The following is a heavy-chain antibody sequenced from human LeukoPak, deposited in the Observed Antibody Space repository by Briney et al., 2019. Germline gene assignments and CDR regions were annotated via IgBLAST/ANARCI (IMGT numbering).Heavy chain of an antibody. D-gene: IGHD3-3*01. Sequence: GGSLRLSCAASGFTFSSYSMNWVRQAPGKGLEWVSSISSSSSYIYYADSVKGRFTIPRDNAKNSLYLQMNSLRAEDTAVYYCARRGDYDFWSGPTKLDYWGQGTLVTVSS. CDR3: ARRGDYDFWSGPTKLDY. CDR2: ISSSSSYI. CDR1: GFTFSSYS. J-gene: IGHJ4*02. V-gene: IGHV3-21*01.